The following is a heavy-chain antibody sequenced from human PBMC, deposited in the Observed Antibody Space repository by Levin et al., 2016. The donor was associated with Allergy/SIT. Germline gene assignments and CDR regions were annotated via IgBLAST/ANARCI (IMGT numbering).Heavy chain of an antibody. V-gene: IGHV4-59*12. CDR1: GGSISAYY. Sequence: SETLSLTCSVSGGSISAYYWSWIRQPPGKGLEWIGSIYYSGTTNYNPSLKSRVTISVDTSKNQFSLKLSSVTAADTAVYYCARPQTYYYYYGMDVWGQGTTVTVSS. CDR3: ARPQTYYYYYGMDV. CDR2: IYYSGTT. J-gene: IGHJ6*02.